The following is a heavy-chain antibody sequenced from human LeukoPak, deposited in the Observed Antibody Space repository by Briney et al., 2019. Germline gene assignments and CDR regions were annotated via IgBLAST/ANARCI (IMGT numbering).Heavy chain of an antibody. J-gene: IGHJ6*03. Sequence: SETLSLTCAVYGGSFSGYYWSWIRQPPGKGLEWIGEINHSGSTNYNPSLKSRVTISVDTSKNQLSLKLSSVTAADTAVYYCARGRSLVVVPAAPYYYMDVWGKGTTVTVSS. CDR1: GGSFSGYY. CDR3: ARGRSLVVVPAAPYYYMDV. CDR2: INHSGST. V-gene: IGHV4-34*01. D-gene: IGHD2-2*01.